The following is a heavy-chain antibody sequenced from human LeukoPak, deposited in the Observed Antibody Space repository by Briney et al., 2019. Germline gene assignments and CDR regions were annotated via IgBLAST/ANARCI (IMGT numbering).Heavy chain of an antibody. J-gene: IGHJ5*02. Sequence: GGSLRLSCAASGFTVSSNYMSWVRQAPGKGLEWVSVIYSGGSTYYADSVKGRFTISRNNSKNTLYLQMNSLRAEDTAVYYCAKDEGYYYDSSGYPWGQGTLVTVSS. CDR1: GFTVSSNY. CDR3: AKDEGYYYDSSGYP. V-gene: IGHV3-66*01. D-gene: IGHD3-22*01. CDR2: IYSGGST.